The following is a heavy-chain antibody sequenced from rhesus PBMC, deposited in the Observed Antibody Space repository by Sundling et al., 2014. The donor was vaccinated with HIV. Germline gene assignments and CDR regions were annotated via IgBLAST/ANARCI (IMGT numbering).Heavy chain of an antibody. CDR3: ASRSGEYLDWLPLDY. CDR2: IYGSSTST. J-gene: IGHJ4*01. CDR1: GGSISDSYR. V-gene: IGHV4S10*01. Sequence: QVQLQESGPGVVKASETLSLTCAVSGGSISDSYRWSWIRQPPGKGLEWIGYIYGSSTSTNYNPSLKSRVTISKDTSKNQFSLKLSSVTAADTAVYYCASRSGEYLDWLPLDYWGQGVLVTVSS. D-gene: IGHD3-3*01.